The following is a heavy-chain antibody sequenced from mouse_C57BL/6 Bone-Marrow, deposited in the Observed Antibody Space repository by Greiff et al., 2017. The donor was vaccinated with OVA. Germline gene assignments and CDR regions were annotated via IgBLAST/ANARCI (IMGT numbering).Heavy chain of an antibody. D-gene: IGHD2-3*01. J-gene: IGHJ4*01. V-gene: IGHV7-1*01. CDR1: GFTFSDFY. Sequence: EVKLVESGGGLVQSGRSLRLSCATSGFTFSDFYMEWVRQAPGKGLEWIAASRNKANDYTTEYSASVKGRFIVSRDTSQSILYLQMNALRAEDTAIYYCARDAPDGYYVDYWGQGTSVTVSS. CDR2: SRNKANDYTT. CDR3: ARDAPDGYYVDY.